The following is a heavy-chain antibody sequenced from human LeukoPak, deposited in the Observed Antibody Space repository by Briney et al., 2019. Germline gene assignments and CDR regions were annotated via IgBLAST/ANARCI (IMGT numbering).Heavy chain of an antibody. CDR2: ISAYNGNT. J-gene: IGHJ6*04. V-gene: IGHV1-18*01. CDR3: ARDLGAHGWFLRPGMDV. D-gene: IGHD2/OR15-2a*01. CDR1: GYTFTSYA. Sequence: GASVKVSCKASGYTFTSYAMNWVRQAPGQGLEWMGWISAYNGNTNYAQKLQGRVTMTTDTSTSTAYMELRSLRSDDTAVYYCARDLGAHGWFLRPGMDVWGKGTTVTVSS.